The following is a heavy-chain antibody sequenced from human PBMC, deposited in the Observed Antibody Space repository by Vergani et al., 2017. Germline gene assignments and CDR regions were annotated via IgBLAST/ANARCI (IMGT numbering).Heavy chain of an antibody. CDR2: INIDGSST. J-gene: IGHJ6*03. D-gene: IGHD2-15*01. CDR3: ASPGRDCSGASCYYYYYMEV. V-gene: IGHV3-74*01. CDR1: GFTFSSSW. Sequence: EVQLVESGGGLVQPGGSLRLSCAASGFTFSSSWMHWVRQAPGKGLVWVSRINIDGSSTTYADSVKGRFTISRDNAKNTLYLQMNSLRAEDPAVYYCASPGRDCSGASCYYYYYMEVWGKGTTVTVSS.